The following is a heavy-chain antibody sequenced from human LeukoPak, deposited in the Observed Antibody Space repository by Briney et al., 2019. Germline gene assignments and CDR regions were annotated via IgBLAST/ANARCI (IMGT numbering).Heavy chain of an antibody. CDR2: INHSGGST. CDR1: GYTYTSYY. V-gene: IGHV1-46*01. Sequence: GASVKVSCKASGYTYTSYYMHGVGQAPGQRLEWMGRINHSGGSTSYAQKFQGRVTMTRDTSTSTVYMELSSLRSEDTAVYYCARDTHYYGSGSYYTGIDYWGQGTLVTVSS. D-gene: IGHD3-10*01. CDR3: ARDTHYYGSGSYYTGIDY. J-gene: IGHJ4*02.